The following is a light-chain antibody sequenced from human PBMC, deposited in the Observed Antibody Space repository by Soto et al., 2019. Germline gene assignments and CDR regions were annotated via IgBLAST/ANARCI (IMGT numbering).Light chain of an antibody. J-gene: IGKJ1*01. CDR1: QSVSSSY. V-gene: IGKV3-20*01. CDR2: GAS. CDR3: QQYGSSPRT. Sequence: EIVLTQSPGTLSLSPGERATLSCRASQSVSSSYLAWYQQKPGQAPRLLIYGASSRSPGIPDRFSGSGSGTDVSLTISRLEPEDVAVYYCQQYGSSPRTFGQGTKVEIK.